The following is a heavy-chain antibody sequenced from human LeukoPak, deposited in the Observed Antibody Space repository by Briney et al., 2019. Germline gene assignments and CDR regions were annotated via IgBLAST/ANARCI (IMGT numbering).Heavy chain of an antibody. Sequence: PGGSLRLSCAASGFTFSSYAMSWVRQAPGKGLEWVSAISGSGGSTYYADSVKGRYTISRDNSKNTLYLQMNSLRAEDTAVYYCAKDPGYSSSWYGVYYFDYWGQGTLVTVSS. D-gene: IGHD6-13*01. CDR2: ISGSGGST. CDR1: GFTFSSYA. CDR3: AKDPGYSSSWYGVYYFDY. J-gene: IGHJ4*02. V-gene: IGHV3-23*01.